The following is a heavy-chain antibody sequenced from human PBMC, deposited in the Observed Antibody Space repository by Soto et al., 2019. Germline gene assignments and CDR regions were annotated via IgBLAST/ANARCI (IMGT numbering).Heavy chain of an antibody. CDR2: INPIPGTA. V-gene: IGHV1-69*01. D-gene: IGHD2-2*01. CDR3: ARSQGSSTSLEIYYYYYYGMDV. Sequence: QVQLVQSGAEVKKPGSSVKVSCKASGGTFGSYAISWVRQAPGQGLEWMGGINPIPGTANYAQKFQGRVTIAAEESTSTAYMELGSLRSEETAVYYCARSQGSSTSLEIYYYYYYGMDVWGQGTTVTVSS. J-gene: IGHJ6*02. CDR1: GGTFGSYA.